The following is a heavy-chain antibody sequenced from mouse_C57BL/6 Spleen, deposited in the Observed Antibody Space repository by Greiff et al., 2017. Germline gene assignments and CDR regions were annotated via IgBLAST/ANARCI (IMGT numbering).Heavy chain of an antibody. D-gene: IGHD1-1*01. Sequence: VQLKESGPGLVKPSPSLSLSCSVTGYSITSGYYWNWIRQFPGNKLEWMGYIRNDGTNNYNPPLKNRIPIPRDTSKNQFFLKLNSVTTEDTATYDCARGGYYGSRDWYFDVWGTGTTGTVSS. CDR3: ARGGYYGSRDWYFDV. CDR1: GYSITSGYY. J-gene: IGHJ1*03. CDR2: IRNDGTN. V-gene: IGHV3-6*01.